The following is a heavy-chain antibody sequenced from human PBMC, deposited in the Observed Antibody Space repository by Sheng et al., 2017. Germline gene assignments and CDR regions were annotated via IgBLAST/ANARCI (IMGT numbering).Heavy chain of an antibody. CDR3: ARDHIAGSSWPQDYYYMDV. V-gene: IGHV3-30-3*01. D-gene: IGHD6-13*01. Sequence: QVQLVESGGGVVQPGRSLRLSCAASGFTFSSYAMHWVRQAPGKGLEWVAVISYDGSNKYYADSREGPITISRDNSKNTLYLQMNSLRAEDTAVYYCARDHIAGSSWPQDYYYMDVWGKGTTVTV. CDR1: GFTFSSYA. CDR2: ISYDGSNK. J-gene: IGHJ6*03.